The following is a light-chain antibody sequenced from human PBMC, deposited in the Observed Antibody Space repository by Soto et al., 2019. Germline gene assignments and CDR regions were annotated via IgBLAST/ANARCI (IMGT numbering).Light chain of an antibody. CDR1: QTLSGN. V-gene: IGKV3-15*01. Sequence: EMVMTQSPATLSVSPGDRATLSCRASQTLSGNLAWYQQKPGQAPRLLIYGVSTRATGVPARFSGSGSGTDFTLTVSSLQSEDFAVYYCQQYNNWPGAFGQGTKVEIK. CDR2: GVS. J-gene: IGKJ1*01. CDR3: QQYNNWPGA.